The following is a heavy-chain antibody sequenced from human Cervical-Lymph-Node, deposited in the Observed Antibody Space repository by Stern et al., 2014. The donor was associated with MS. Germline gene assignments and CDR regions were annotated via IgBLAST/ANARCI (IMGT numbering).Heavy chain of an antibody. CDR1: GFTFSGSA. J-gene: IGHJ6*02. V-gene: IGHV3-73*01. Sequence: EVHLVESGGGLVQPGGSLKLSCAASGFTFSGSAMYWVRQASGTGLEWVGRIRSKANSYATAYAASVKGRFTISRDDSENTAYLQMNSLKTEDTAVYYCARHPEHLFIHMDVWGQGTTVTVSS. D-gene: IGHD3-10*02. CDR2: IRSKANSYAT. CDR3: ARHPEHLFIHMDV.